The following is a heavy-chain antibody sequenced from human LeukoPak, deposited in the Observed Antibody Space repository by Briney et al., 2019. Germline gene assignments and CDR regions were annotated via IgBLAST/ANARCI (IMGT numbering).Heavy chain of an antibody. J-gene: IGHJ6*03. CDR3: AKDAQEQQLVLGYYYHMDV. V-gene: IGHV3-23*01. CDR1: GFSFSFYA. CDR2: ISGSGDST. D-gene: IGHD6-13*01. Sequence: GGSLRLFCVASGFSFSFYAMSWVSQAPGKGLEWVSVISGSGDSTLYAKSVEGRFIISRHNAKPTLYHQMNSRRVEDTVIYYCAKDAQEQQLVLGYYYHMDVWGKGTTVTVSS.